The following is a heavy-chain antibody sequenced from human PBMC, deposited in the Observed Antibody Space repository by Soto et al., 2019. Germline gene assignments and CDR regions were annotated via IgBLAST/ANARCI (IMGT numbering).Heavy chain of an antibody. CDR2: IKSKTDGGTT. CDR1: GFTFSNAW. Sequence: EVQLVESGGGLVKPGGSLRLSCAASGFTFSNAWMSWVRQAPGKGLEWVGRIKSKTDGGTTDYAAPVKGRFTISRDDSKNTLYLQMNSLKTEDTAVYYCTTGDAVVVPAAIFDYWGQGTLVTVSS. D-gene: IGHD2-2*01. V-gene: IGHV3-15*01. CDR3: TTGDAVVVPAAIFDY. J-gene: IGHJ4*02.